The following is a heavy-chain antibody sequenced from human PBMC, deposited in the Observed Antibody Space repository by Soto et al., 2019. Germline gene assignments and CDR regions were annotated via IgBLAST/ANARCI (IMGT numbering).Heavy chain of an antibody. J-gene: IGHJ5*02. CDR1: GGSISSSSYY. V-gene: IGHV4-39*01. Sequence: SETLSLTCTVSGGSISSSSYYWGWIRRPPGKGLEWIGSIYYSGSTYYNPSLKSRVTISVDTSKNQFSLKLSSVTAADTAVYYCASPKIAFYNWFDPWGQGTLVTAPQ. CDR3: ASPKIAFYNWFDP. CDR2: IYYSGST. D-gene: IGHD3-3*02.